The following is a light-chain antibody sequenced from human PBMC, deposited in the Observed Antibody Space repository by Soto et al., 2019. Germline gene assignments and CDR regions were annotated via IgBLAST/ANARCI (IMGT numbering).Light chain of an antibody. J-gene: IGKJ1*01. CDR1: QGSSSY. CDR3: QQDYSYPWT. Sequence: IRMTQSPSSFSASTGDRVTITCRASQGSSSYLAWYQRNLGKPPRLLIYVASTLQRAVQSRFGGIGSGTDFTLTISCLQSEDFATYSCQQDYSYPWTSGQGTKVDIK. V-gene: IGKV1-8*01. CDR2: VAS.